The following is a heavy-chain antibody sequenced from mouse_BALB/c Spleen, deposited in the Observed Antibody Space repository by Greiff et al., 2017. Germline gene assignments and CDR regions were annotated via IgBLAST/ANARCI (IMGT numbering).Heavy chain of an antibody. Sequence: EVQLQESGPGLVKPSQSLSLTCTVTGYSITSDYAWNWIRQFPGNKLEWMGYISYSGSTSYNPSLKSRISITRDTSKNQFFLQLNSVTTEDTATYYCARRGGLDGNYEDFDVWGAGTTVTVSS. CDR2: ISYSGST. D-gene: IGHD2-1*01. V-gene: IGHV3-2*02. CDR1: GYSITSDYA. CDR3: ARRGGLDGNYEDFDV. J-gene: IGHJ1*01.